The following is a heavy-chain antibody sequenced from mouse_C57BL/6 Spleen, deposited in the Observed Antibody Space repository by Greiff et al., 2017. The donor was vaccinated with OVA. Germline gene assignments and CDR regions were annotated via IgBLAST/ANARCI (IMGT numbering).Heavy chain of an antibody. CDR1: GFSFNTYA. CDR3: GREGGYGNYDY. Sequence: DVKLVESGGGLVQPKGSLKLSCAASGFSFNTYAMNWVRQAPGKGLEWVARIRSKSNNYATYYADSVKDRFTISRDDSESMLYLQMSNLKTEDTAMYYCGREGGYGNYDYWGQGTTLTVSS. J-gene: IGHJ2*01. D-gene: IGHD2-10*02. V-gene: IGHV10-1*01. CDR2: IRSKSNNYAT.